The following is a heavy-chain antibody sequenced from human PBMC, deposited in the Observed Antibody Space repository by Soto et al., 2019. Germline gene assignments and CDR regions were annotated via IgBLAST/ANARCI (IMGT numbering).Heavy chain of an antibody. CDR1: GLTFGSYG. D-gene: IGHD1-1*01. Sequence: GSLRRSCAALGLTFGSYGVHWVRPAPGKGLKGGAGISYDGSNKYYADSVKGRFTSSRDNSKKSLYLRMNSLRAEDTAVYYCAIVCRTNWPYYVDYWGQGTLVSVSS. CDR2: ISYDGSNK. J-gene: IGHJ4*02. CDR3: AIVCRTNWPYYVDY. V-gene: IGHV3-30*03.